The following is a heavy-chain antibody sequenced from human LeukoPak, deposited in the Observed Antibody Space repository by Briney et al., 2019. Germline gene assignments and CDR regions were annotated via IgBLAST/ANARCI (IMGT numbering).Heavy chain of an antibody. CDR2: IYPGDSDT. CDR1: GYSFTSYW. J-gene: IGHJ5*02. D-gene: IGHD3-10*01. CDR3: AGYYGSGSYYNWFDP. Sequence: GESLKISCKGSGYSFTSYWIGWVRQLPGKGLEWMGIIYPGDSDTRYSPSFQGQVTISADKSISTAYLQWSSLKASDTAMYYCAGYYGSGSYYNWFDPWGQGTLVTVSS. V-gene: IGHV5-51*01.